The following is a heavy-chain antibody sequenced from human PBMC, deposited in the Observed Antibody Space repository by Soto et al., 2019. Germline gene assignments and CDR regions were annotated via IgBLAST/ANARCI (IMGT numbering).Heavy chain of an antibody. D-gene: IGHD5-18*01. V-gene: IGHV1-69*12. CDR1: GGTFSTYA. Sequence: QVQLVQSGAEVKKPESSVKVSYKAPGGTFSTYAIRWVRQAPGQGLEWMGGIIPMFGTANYAQRFQDRVTITALESTHTVDMELSSLRSEDTAVYFCASGIQLWLRRINNGYSGWGQGTLVTVSS. CDR2: IIPMFGTA. CDR3: ASGIQLWLRRINNGYSG. J-gene: IGHJ4*02.